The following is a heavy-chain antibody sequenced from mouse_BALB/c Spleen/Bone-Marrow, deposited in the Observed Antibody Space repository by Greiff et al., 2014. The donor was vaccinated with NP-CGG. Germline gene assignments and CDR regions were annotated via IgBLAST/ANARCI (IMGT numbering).Heavy chain of an antibody. CDR3: AKGDNYRYDFDY. V-gene: IGHV1-14*01. D-gene: IGHD2-14*01. CDR1: GYTFTSYV. Sequence: VQLKHSGPALVKPGASVKMSCKASGYTFTSYVMHWVKQKPGQGLEWIGYINPYNDGTKYNEKFKGKATLTSDKSSSTAYMELSSLTSEDSAVYYCAKGDNYRYDFDYWGQGTTLTVSS. J-gene: IGHJ2*01. CDR2: INPYNDGT.